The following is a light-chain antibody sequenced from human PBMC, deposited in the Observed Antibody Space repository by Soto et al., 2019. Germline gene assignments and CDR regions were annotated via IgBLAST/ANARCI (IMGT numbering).Light chain of an antibody. CDR2: EVS. CDR1: SSDVGGHNY. V-gene: IGLV2-8*01. CDR3: SSYAGSNNFPSV. J-gene: IGLJ1*01. Sequence: QSALTQPPSASGSPGQSVTISCTGTSSDVGGHNYVSWYQQHPGKAPKLMIYEVSKRPSGVTDRFSGSKSGNTASLTVSGLQAEDEADYYCSSYAGSNNFPSVFGTGTKVTVL.